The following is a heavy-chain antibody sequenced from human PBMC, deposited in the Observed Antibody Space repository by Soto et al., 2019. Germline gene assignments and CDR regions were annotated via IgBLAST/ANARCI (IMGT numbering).Heavy chain of an antibody. J-gene: IGHJ4*02. D-gene: IGHD2-15*01. CDR1: GYTFTSYA. CDR3: ARDGDYCSGGSCYPRLYYIDY. V-gene: IGHV1-3*01. Sequence: ASVKVSCKASGYTFTSYAMHWVRQAPGQRLEWMGWINAGNGNTKYSQKFQGRVTITRDTSASTAYMELSSLRSEDTAVYYCARDGDYCSGGSCYPRLYYIDYWGQGTLVTVSS. CDR2: INAGNGNT.